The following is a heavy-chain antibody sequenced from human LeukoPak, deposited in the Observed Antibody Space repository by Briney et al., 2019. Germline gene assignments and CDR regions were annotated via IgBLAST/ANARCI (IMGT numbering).Heavy chain of an antibody. J-gene: IGHJ4*02. V-gene: IGHV4-39*01. CDR2: IYYSGST. D-gene: IGHD5-18*01. CDR3: ARPSLSGYGNQFDY. CDR1: GGSISSSSNY. Sequence: SETLSLTCTVSGGSISSSSNYWGWIRQPPGKGLEWIGSIYYSGSTYYNPSLKSRVTISVDTSKNQFSLKLSSVTAADTAVYYCARPSLSGYGNQFDYWGQGTLVTVSS.